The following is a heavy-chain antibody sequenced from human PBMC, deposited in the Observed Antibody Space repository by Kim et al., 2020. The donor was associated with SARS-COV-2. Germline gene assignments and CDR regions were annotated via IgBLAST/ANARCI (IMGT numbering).Heavy chain of an antibody. Sequence: GGSPRLSCAASGFTFSSYAMSWVRQAPGKGLEWVSAISGSGGSTYYADSVKGRFTISRDNSKNTLYLQMNSLRAEDTAVYYCAKTAVRWVTTWYFDLWGRGTLVTVSS. CDR1: GFTFSSYA. CDR2: ISGSGGST. V-gene: IGHV3-23*01. CDR3: AKTAVRWVTTWYFDL. J-gene: IGHJ2*01. D-gene: IGHD4-17*01.